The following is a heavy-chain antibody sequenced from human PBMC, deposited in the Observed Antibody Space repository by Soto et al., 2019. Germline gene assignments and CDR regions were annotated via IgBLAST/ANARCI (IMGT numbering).Heavy chain of an antibody. CDR2: INAGNGNT. Sequence: ASVKVSCKASGYTFTSYAMHWVRQAPGQRLEWMGWINAGNGNTKYSQKFQGRVTTTRDTSASTAYMELSSLRSEDTAVYYCASAYYYDSSGYYIYYGMDVWGQGTTVTVSS. J-gene: IGHJ6*02. D-gene: IGHD3-22*01. CDR1: GYTFTSYA. V-gene: IGHV1-3*01. CDR3: ASAYYYDSSGYYIYYGMDV.